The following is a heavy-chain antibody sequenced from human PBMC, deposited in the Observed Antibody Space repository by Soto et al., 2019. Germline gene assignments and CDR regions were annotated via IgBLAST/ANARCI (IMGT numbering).Heavy chain of an antibody. CDR2: ISRSSSTI. V-gene: IGHV3-48*01. D-gene: IGHD6-13*01. CDR1: GFTLSRYS. Sequence: EVQLVESGGGLVQPGGSLRLSCVASGFTLSRYSMNWVRQAPGKGLEWVSYISRSSSTIYYADSVKGRFTISRDNAENSVYLQMNSQIGEHTGVYYCARYPAGGIPHCWGQGTRVTLSP. J-gene: IGHJ4*02. CDR3: ARYPAGGIPHC.